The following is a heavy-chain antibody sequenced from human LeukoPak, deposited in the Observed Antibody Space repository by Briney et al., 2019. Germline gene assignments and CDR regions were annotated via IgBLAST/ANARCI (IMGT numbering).Heavy chain of an antibody. Sequence: SVKVSCKASGYTFSSYGISWVRQAPGQGLEWMGGIIPIFGTANYAQKFQGRVTITADESTSTAYMELSSLRSEDTAVYYCARPYSSSWHTTDYYFDYWGQGTLVTVSS. CDR1: GYTFSSYG. CDR3: ARPYSSSWHTTDYYFDY. J-gene: IGHJ4*02. CDR2: IIPIFGTA. V-gene: IGHV1-69*13. D-gene: IGHD6-13*01.